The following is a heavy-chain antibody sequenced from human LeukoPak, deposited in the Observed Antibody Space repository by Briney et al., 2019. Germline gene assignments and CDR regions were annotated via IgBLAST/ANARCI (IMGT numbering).Heavy chain of an antibody. CDR1: GGSISSGGYY. V-gene: IGHV4-31*03. CDR2: IYYSGST. Sequence: PSQTLSLTCTVSGGSISSGGYYWSWIRQHPGKGLEWIGYIYYSGSTYYNPSLKSRVTISVDTSKNQFSLKLSSVTAADTAVYYCARDFRRGVWFDPWGQGTLVTVSS. J-gene: IGHJ5*02. D-gene: IGHD1-26*01. CDR3: ARDFRRGVWFDP.